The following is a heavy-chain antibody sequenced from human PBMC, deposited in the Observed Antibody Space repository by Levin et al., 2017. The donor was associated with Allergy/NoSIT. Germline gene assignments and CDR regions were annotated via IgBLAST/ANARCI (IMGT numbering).Heavy chain of an antibody. CDR3: ARGLLPDAFDI. D-gene: IGHD1-26*01. V-gene: IGHV3-53*01. CDR1: GFTVSSNY. J-gene: IGHJ3*02. CDR2: IYSGGST. Sequence: GGSLRLSCAASGFTVSSNYMSWVRQAPGKGLEWVSVIYSGGSTYYADSVKGRFTISRDNSKNTLYLQMNSLRAEDTAVYYCARGLLPDAFDIWGQGTMVTVSS.